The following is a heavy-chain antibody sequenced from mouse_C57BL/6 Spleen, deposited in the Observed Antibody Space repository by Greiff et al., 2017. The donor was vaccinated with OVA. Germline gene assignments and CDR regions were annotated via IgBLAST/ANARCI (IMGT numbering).Heavy chain of an antibody. CDR3: ARVTRGDYAMDY. Sequence: DVKLVESGPGLVKPSQSLSLTCSVTGYSITSGYYWNWIRQFPGNKLEWMGYISYDGSNNYNPSLKNRISITRDTSKNQFFLKLNSVTTEDTATYYCARVTRGDYAMDYWGQGTSVTVSS. CDR2: ISYDGSN. V-gene: IGHV3-6*01. J-gene: IGHJ4*01. CDR1: GYSITSGYY.